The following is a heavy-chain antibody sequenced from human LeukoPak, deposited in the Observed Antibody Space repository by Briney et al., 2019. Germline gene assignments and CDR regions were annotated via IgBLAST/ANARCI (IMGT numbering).Heavy chain of an antibody. CDR2: ISWNSGSI. V-gene: IGHV3-9*01. J-gene: IGHJ4*02. CDR1: GFTFDDYA. D-gene: IGHD6-13*01. Sequence: GGSLRLSCAASGFTFDDYAMHWVRQAPGKGLEWVSGISWNSGSIGYADSVKGRFTISRDNAKNSLYLQMNSLRAEDTALYYCAKDTAYSSSEGNFDYWGQGTLVTVSS. CDR3: AKDTAYSSSEGNFDY.